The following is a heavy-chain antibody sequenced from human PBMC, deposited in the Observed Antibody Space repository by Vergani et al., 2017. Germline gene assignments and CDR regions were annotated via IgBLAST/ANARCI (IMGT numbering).Heavy chain of an antibody. CDR3: ARDGGEYDKDALDV. V-gene: IGHV4-30-2*01. Sequence: QLQLQESDSRLVNPSQTLSLTCTLSGDAISRDTYSWNWVRQPPGKPLEWIGSVYYSGTPYYNPSLGGRVTMSIDKSKNHFSLTLTSVTAADSAVYYCARDGGEYDKDALDVWGQGTKVTVTS. CDR2: VYYSGTP. CDR1: GDAISRDTYS. D-gene: IGHD2-21*01. J-gene: IGHJ3*01.